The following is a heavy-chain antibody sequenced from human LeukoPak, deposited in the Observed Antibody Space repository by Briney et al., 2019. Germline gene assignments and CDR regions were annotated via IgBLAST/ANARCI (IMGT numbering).Heavy chain of an antibody. Sequence: GGSLRLSRGASGFTFSNYGMSWVRQAPGRGLEWVSGFSGSGGTTYYADSVKGRFTISRDNSKNTLYLQMNSLRAEDTAVYYCANGNRCTSPNCLGYYYFYMDVWGKGTTVTVSS. J-gene: IGHJ6*03. CDR3: ANGNRCTSPNCLGYYYFYMDV. D-gene: IGHD2-8*01. V-gene: IGHV3-23*01. CDR1: GFTFSNYG. CDR2: FSGSGGTT.